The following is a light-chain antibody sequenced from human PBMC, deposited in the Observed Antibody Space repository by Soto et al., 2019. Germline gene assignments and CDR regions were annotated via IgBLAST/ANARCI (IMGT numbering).Light chain of an antibody. CDR2: EVS. CDR3: SSYAGGNSVL. CDR1: SSDIGGYNY. J-gene: IGLJ2*01. V-gene: IGLV2-8*01. Sequence: QSALTQPPSASGSLGQSVTISCSGGSSDIGGYNYVAWYQQHPGKAPKLIIYEVSKRPSGVPDRFSGSKSGNTASLTVSGLQAEDEADYSCSSYAGGNSVLFGGGTQLTVL.